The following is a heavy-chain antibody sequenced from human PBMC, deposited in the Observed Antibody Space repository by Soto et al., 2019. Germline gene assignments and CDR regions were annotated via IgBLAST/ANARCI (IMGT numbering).Heavy chain of an antibody. V-gene: IGHV4-59*01. D-gene: IGHD3-22*01. CDR1: GDSISSYY. CDR3: ALRSMAVVPEY. Sequence: QVQLQESGPGLVKPSETLSLTCAVSGDSISSYYCMWIRQPPGKGLESIGYLYYGRSANYNPSLKSRVHLSVDTSTNQCSLTLSSMPAADTAVYYCALRSMAVVPEYWGQGTLVTVSS. J-gene: IGHJ4*02. CDR2: LYYGRSA.